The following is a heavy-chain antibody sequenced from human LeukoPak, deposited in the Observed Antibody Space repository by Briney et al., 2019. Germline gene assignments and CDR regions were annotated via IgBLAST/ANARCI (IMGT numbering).Heavy chain of an antibody. J-gene: IGHJ5*02. CDR1: GGSFSGYY. CDR3: ARPLHCSSTTCYDWFDP. V-gene: IGHV4-34*01. CDR2: INHSGST. D-gene: IGHD2-2*01. Sequence: SETLSLTCAVYGGSFSGYYWSWIRQPPGKGLEGIGEINHSGSTNYNPSLKSRVTISVDTSKNQFSLKLSSVTAADTAIYYCARPLHCSSTTCYDWFDPWGQGTLVTVSS.